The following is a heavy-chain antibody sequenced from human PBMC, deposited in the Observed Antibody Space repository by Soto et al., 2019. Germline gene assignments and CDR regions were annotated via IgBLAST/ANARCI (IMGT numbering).Heavy chain of an antibody. D-gene: IGHD3-16*01. Sequence: SGTLSLTCTVSGGSISRYYWSWIRQPPGKGLEWIGYIYYSGSTNYNPSLKSRVTISVDTSKNQFSLKLSSVTAADTAVYYCTRTCRVHWVYYYMNV. CDR3: TRTCRVHWVYYYMNV. CDR1: GGSISRYY. V-gene: IGHV4-59*08. J-gene: IGHJ6*03. CDR2: IYYSGST.